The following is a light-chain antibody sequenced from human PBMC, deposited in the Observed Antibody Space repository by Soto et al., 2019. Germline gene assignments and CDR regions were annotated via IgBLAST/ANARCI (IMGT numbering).Light chain of an antibody. CDR2: DVT. CDR1: SRDVGAYNY. J-gene: IGLJ1*01. V-gene: IGLV2-14*01. Sequence: QSVLTQPASVSGSPGQSITISCTGTSRDVGAYNYVSWYQQHPGKAPKLMVYDVTNRPSGVSDRFSGSKSGNTASLTISGLQAEDEADYFCSSHSNITPYVFGTGPKVTVL. CDR3: SSHSNITPYV.